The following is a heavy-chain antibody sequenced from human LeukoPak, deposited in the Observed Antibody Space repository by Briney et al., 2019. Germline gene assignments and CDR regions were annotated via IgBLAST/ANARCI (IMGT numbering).Heavy chain of an antibody. V-gene: IGHV3-23*01. CDR1: GFTFSSYS. D-gene: IGHD2-2*01. J-gene: IGHJ3*02. CDR2: ISGSGGST. Sequence: RAGGSLRLSCAASGFTFSSYSMNWVRQAPGKGLEWVSAISGSGGSTYYADSVKGRFTISRDNSKNTLYLQMNSLRAEDTAIYFCAATRSCSSTSCYAFDIWGQGTMVTVSS. CDR3: AATRSCSSTSCYAFDI.